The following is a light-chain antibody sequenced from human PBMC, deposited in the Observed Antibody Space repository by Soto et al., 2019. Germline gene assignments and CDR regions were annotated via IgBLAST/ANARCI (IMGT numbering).Light chain of an antibody. Sequence: DIQMTQSPSSLSASVGDRVTITCRASQGISNYLAWYQQKPGKVPKLLIYAASTLQSGVPSRFSGSGSGTDFTRTIGSLQPEDVATYYGQKYNSDRRTVGGGTQVESK. J-gene: IGKJ4*01. CDR1: QGISNY. CDR3: QKYNSDRRT. V-gene: IGKV1-27*01. CDR2: AAS.